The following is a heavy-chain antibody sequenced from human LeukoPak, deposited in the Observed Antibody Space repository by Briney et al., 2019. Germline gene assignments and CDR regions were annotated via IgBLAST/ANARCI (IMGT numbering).Heavy chain of an antibody. D-gene: IGHD3-10*02. CDR3: AELGITMIGGV. J-gene: IGHJ6*04. CDR2: ISSSGSTI. Sequence: GGSLRLSCAASGFTLRNYGMSWVRQAPGKGLEWVSYISSSGSTIYYADSVKGRFTISRDNAKNSLYLQMNSLRAEDTAVYYCAELGITMIGGVWGKGTTVTISS. V-gene: IGHV3-48*04. CDR1: GFTLRNYG.